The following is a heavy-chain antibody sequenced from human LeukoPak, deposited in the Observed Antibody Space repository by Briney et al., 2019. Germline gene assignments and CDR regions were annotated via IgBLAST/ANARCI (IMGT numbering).Heavy chain of an antibody. CDR2: IYYSGST. D-gene: IGHD3-22*01. CDR3: AREETITMIYGY. Sequence: SQTLSLTCTVSGGSISSGGYYWSWIRQHPGKGLEWIGYIYYSGSTYYNPSLKSRVTISVDTSKNQFSLKLSSVTAADTAVYYCAREETITMIYGYWGQGTLVTVSS. CDR1: GGSISSGGYY. J-gene: IGHJ4*02. V-gene: IGHV4-31*03.